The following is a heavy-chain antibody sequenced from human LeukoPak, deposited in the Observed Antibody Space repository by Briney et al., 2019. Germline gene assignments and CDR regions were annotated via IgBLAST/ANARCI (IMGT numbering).Heavy chain of an antibody. CDR1: GFTFSSYG. CDR2: ISYDGSNK. J-gene: IGHJ2*01. D-gene: IGHD2-15*01. CDR3: TKDFCGSRAACAGGSYYDF. V-gene: IGHV3-30*18. Sequence: GGSLRLSCAASGFTFSSYGMHWVRQAPGKGLEWVAVISYDGSNKYYADSVKGRFTISREDAANSLYLQMRSLGAGDTALYYCTKDFCGSRAACAGGSYYDFWGRGALVTVSS.